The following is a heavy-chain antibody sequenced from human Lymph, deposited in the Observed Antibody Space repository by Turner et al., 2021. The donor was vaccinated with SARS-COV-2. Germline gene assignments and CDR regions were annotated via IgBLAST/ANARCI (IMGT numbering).Heavy chain of an antibody. CDR1: GFTVSYNY. V-gene: IGHV3-53*01. CDR2: IYIVGRT. D-gene: IGHD3-3*01. J-gene: IGHJ6*02. CDR3: ARDLMEVGGMDV. Sequence: EVQLVESGGGLNQSGGSLRLSCAASGFTVSYNYMTWVRQAPGKGLEWVSVIYIVGRTYYADSVKGRFTISRDSSKNTLYLQMNGLRAEDTAVYYCARDLMEVGGMDVWGQGTTVTVSS.